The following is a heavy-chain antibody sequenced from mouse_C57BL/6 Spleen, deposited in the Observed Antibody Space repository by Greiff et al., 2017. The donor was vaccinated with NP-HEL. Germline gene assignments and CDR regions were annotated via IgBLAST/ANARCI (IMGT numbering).Heavy chain of an antibody. Sequence: VQLQQSGAELVKPGASVKISCKASGYAFSSYWMNWVKQRPGKGLEWIGQIYPGDGDTNYNGKFKGKATLTADKSSSTAYMQLSSLTSEDSAVYFCARSRTTVVEGDYWGQGTTLTVSS. V-gene: IGHV1-80*01. CDR1: GYAFSSYW. J-gene: IGHJ2*01. CDR3: ARSRTTVVEGDY. D-gene: IGHD1-1*01. CDR2: IYPGDGDT.